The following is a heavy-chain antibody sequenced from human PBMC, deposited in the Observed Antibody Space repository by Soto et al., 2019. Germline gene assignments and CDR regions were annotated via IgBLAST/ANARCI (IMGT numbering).Heavy chain of an antibody. J-gene: IGHJ4*02. CDR3: ARDGVGQQLYYFDY. CDR1: GFTFSSYG. Sequence: QVQLVESGGGVVQPGRSLRLSCAASGFTFSSYGIHWVRQAPGKGLEWVAVIWYDGSNKYYADSVKGRFTISRDNSKNTLYLQMNSLRAEDTAVYYCARDGVGQQLYYFDYWGQGTLVTVSS. V-gene: IGHV3-33*01. CDR2: IWYDGSNK. D-gene: IGHD6-13*01.